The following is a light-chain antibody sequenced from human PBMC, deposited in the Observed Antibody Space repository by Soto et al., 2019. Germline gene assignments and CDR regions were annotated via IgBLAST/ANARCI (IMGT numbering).Light chain of an antibody. J-gene: IGKJ2*01. CDR2: DAS. CDR1: QSISSW. V-gene: IGKV1-5*01. CDR3: QQYNSYSSYT. Sequence: DIQMTQSPSTLSASVGDRVTITCRASQSISSWLAWYQQKPGKAPKLLIYDASSLESGVPSRFSGCGSGTEFTLTISSLQPADFATFYCQQYNSYSSYTFGQGTKLEIK.